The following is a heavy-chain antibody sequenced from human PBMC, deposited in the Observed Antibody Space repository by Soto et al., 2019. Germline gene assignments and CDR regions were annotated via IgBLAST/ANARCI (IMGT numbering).Heavy chain of an antibody. CDR1: GFTFDYYT. J-gene: IGHJ4*02. V-gene: IGHV3-43*01. CDR3: AKDGIAARPFDY. CDR2: ISWDGGST. Sequence: PGGSLRLSCAASGFTFDYYTMHWVRQAPGKGLEWVSLISWDGGSTYYADSVKGRFTISRDNSKNSLYLQMNSLRTEDTALYYCAKDGIAARPFDYWGQGTLVTVSS. D-gene: IGHD6-6*01.